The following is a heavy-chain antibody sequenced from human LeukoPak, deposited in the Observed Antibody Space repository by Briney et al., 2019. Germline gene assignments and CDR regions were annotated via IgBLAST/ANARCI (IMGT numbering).Heavy chain of an antibody. J-gene: IGHJ4*02. CDR2: ISYDGSNK. CDR1: GFTFSTYG. Sequence: GGSLRLSCAASGFTFSTYGMHWVRQAPGKGLEWVAVISYDGSNKYYADSVKGRFAISRDNSKNTLYLQMNSLRAEDTAVYYCASSPITMIVVVLDYWGQGTLVTVSS. CDR3: ASSPITMIVVVLDY. D-gene: IGHD3-22*01. V-gene: IGHV3-30*19.